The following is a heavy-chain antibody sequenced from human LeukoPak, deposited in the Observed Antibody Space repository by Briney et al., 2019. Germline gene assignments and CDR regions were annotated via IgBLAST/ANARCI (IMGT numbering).Heavy chain of an antibody. Sequence: GGSLRLSCAASGFTFSSYWMHWVRQAPGKGLEWVSSISSSSSYIYYADSVKGRFTISRDNAKNSLYLQMNSLRAEDTAVYYCARDLAPVKNWGQGTLVTVSS. CDR1: GFTFSSYW. CDR2: ISSSSSYI. V-gene: IGHV3-21*01. CDR3: ARDLAPVKN. J-gene: IGHJ4*02.